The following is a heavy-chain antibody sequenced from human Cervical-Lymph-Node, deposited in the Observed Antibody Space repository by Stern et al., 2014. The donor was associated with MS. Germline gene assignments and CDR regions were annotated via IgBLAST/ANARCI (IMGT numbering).Heavy chain of an antibody. D-gene: IGHD4-17*01. CDR2: LVPLFGKP. Sequence: QLVQSGAEGKKPGSSGKVSCKASGGTFSNYATSWVRQAPGQGLEWMGGLVPLFGKPNYAQKFQGRVTITADESTSTAYMDLSSLRSEDTAVYYCASPLTATSVPFGYYGMDVWGQGTTVTVS. V-gene: IGHV1-69*01. J-gene: IGHJ6*02. CDR3: ASPLTATSVPFGYYGMDV. CDR1: GGTFSNYA.